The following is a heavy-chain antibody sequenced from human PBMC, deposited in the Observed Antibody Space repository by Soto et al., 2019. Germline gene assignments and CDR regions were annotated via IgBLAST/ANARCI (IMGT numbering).Heavy chain of an antibody. J-gene: IGHJ5*02. CDR3: ARLPGGDDNWFDT. Sequence: EVQLVESGGGLVQPGGSLRLSCAASGFIFSSYSMSWVRQAPGKGLEWVSYIGGRLSVIQLADSVKGRFTISRDNAKNSLYLQMNSLRAEDTAVYYCARLPGGDDNWFDTWGQGTLVTVSS. CDR1: GFIFSSYS. V-gene: IGHV3-48*01. CDR2: IGGRLSVI. D-gene: IGHD4-17*01.